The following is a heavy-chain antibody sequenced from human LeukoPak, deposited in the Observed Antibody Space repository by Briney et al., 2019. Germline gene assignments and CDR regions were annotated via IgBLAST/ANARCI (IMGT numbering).Heavy chain of an antibody. J-gene: IGHJ4*02. CDR3: AKISGSYFGY. D-gene: IGHD1-26*01. CDR2: IYYTGST. CDR1: GGSITNYY. V-gene: IGHV4-59*01. Sequence: SETLSLTCTVSGGSITNYYWSWIRQPPGKGPEWIGYIYYTGSTSYNPSLKSRVTISLDTSKNQFSLKVSSVTAADTAMYYCAKISGSYFGYWGQGTLVTVSS.